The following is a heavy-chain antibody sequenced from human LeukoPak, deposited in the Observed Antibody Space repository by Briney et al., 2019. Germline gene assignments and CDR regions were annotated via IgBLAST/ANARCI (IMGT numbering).Heavy chain of an antibody. CDR1: GGSFSGYY. Sequence: PETLSLTCAVYGGSFSGYYWSWIRQPPGKGLEWIGEISHSGSTNYNPSLKSRVTISVDTSKNQFSLNLSSVTAADTAVYYCARGGRSWLLLKRYFDLWGRGTLVTVSS. CDR2: ISHSGST. J-gene: IGHJ2*01. CDR3: ARGGRSWLLLKRYFDL. D-gene: IGHD3-22*01. V-gene: IGHV4-34*01.